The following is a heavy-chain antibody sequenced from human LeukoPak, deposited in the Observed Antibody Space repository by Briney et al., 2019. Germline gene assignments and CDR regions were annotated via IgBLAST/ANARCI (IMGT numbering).Heavy chain of an antibody. CDR2: ISWNSGSV. J-gene: IGHJ4*02. Sequence: GGSLRLSCAASGFTFSSYAMHWVRQAPGKGLEWVSGISWNSGSVGYADSVKGRFTISRDNAKNSLYLQMNSLRAEDTALYYCAKALRGGYSYGSYYFDYWGQGTLVTVSS. D-gene: IGHD5-18*01. V-gene: IGHV3-9*01. CDR3: AKALRGGYSYGSYYFDY. CDR1: GFTFSSYA.